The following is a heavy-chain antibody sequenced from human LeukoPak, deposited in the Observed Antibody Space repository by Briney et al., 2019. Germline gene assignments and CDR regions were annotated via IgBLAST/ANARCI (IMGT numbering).Heavy chain of an antibody. V-gene: IGHV1-46*01. D-gene: IGHD4-17*01. CDR3: ARDLTVTTSLSXYYGMGV. CDR1: GYTFTSYY. Sequence: ASVKVSCKASGYTFTSYYMHWVRQAPGQGLEWMGIINPSGGSTSYAQKFQGRVTMTRDTSTSTVYMELSSLRSEDTAVYYCARDLTVTTSLSXYYGMGVWGQGTTVTVSS. J-gene: IGHJ6*02. CDR2: INPSGGST.